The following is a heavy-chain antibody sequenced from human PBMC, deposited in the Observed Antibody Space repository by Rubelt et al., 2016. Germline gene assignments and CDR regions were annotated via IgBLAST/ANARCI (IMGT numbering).Heavy chain of an antibody. CDR3: ARDRAGGSFDY. D-gene: IGHD3-16*02. CDR1: GFTFSSYA. Sequence: EVHLVESGGDLVQPGGSLRLSCAASGFTFSSYAMNWVRQAPGKGLEWVSFITSSSSTIYYADSVKGRFTISRDNAKSSVYLQMDSLRAEDTAVYYCARDRAGGSFDYWGQGILVTVAS. CDR2: ITSSSSTI. V-gene: IGHV3-48*04. J-gene: IGHJ4*02.